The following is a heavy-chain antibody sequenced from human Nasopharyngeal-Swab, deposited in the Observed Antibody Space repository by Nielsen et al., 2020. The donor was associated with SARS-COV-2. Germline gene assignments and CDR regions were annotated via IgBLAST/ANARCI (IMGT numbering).Heavy chain of an antibody. Sequence: VCQAPGKGLEWVANIKQDGSEKYYVDSVKGRFTISRDNAKNSLYLQMNSLRAGDTAVYYCAREMGEFDYWGQGTLVTVSS. V-gene: IGHV3-7*01. CDR2: IKQDGSEK. D-gene: IGHD2-21*01. CDR3: AREMGEFDY. J-gene: IGHJ4*02.